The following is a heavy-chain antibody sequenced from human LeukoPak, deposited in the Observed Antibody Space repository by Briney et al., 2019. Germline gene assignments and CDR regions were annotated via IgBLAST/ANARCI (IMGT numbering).Heavy chain of an antibody. CDR3: ARDPYSNYREYGMDV. D-gene: IGHD4-11*01. CDR2: IYYSGST. CDR1: GGSISSDY. V-gene: IGHV4-59*01. Sequence: SETLSLTCTVSGGSISSDYWSWIRQPPGKGLEWIGYIYYSGSTNYNPSLKSRVAISVDTSKNQFSLKLSSVTAADTAVYYCARDPYSNYREYGMDVWGQGTTVTVSS. J-gene: IGHJ6*02.